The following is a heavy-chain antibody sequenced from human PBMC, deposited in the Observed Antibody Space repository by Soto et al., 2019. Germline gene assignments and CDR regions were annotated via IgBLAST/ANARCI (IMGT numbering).Heavy chain of an antibody. CDR2: IWHTGRP. CDR3: VRDSRTGCSSINCYMH. Sequence: QLQLRESGPGLVQPSGTLSLTCDVSGDSLTNNHWWSWVRQAPGKGLEWIGEIWHTGRPNYNPSLKSRAATSIGKSKNQFSLKLSSVTAADTAVYYCVRDSRTGCSSINCYMHWGQGTLVTVSS. D-gene: IGHD2-15*01. J-gene: IGHJ4*02. CDR1: GDSLTNNHW. V-gene: IGHV4-4*02.